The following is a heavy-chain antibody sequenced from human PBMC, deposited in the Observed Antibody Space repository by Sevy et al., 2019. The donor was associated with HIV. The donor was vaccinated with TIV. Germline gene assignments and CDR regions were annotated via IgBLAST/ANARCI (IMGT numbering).Heavy chain of an antibody. Sequence: GGSLRLSCAASGFTFSSYGVHWVRQAPGKGLEWVAVIWYDGSNKYYADSVKGRFTISRDNSKNTLYLQMNSLRAEDTAVYYCARNSGRYHFDYWGQGTLVTVSS. CDR2: IWYDGSNK. V-gene: IGHV3-33*01. J-gene: IGHJ4*02. CDR3: ARNSGRYHFDY. D-gene: IGHD1-26*01. CDR1: GFTFSSYG.